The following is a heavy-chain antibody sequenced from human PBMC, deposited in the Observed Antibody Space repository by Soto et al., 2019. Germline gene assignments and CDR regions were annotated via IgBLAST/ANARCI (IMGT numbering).Heavy chain of an antibody. J-gene: IGHJ4*02. V-gene: IGHV3-30*03. Sequence: GGSLRLSCAASGFTFSSYGMHWVRQAPGKGLEWVAVISYDGSNKYYADSVKGRFTISRDNSKNTLYLQMNSLRAEDTAVYYCASGRGLFISDYWGQGPLVTVPS. CDR1: GFTFSSYG. D-gene: IGHD3-9*01. CDR3: ASGRGLFISDY. CDR2: ISYDGSNK.